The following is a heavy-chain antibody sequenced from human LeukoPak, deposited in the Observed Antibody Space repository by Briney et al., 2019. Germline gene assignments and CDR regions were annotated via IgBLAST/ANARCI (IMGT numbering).Heavy chain of an antibody. J-gene: IGHJ4*02. V-gene: IGHV3-23*01. CDR3: AKDYPLDY. CDR2: ISGSGGST. CDR1: GFTFSSYT. Sequence: GGSLRLSCAASGFTFSSYTMHWVRQAPGKGLEWVSAISGSGGSTYYADSVKGRFAISRDDSKNTLYLQMNTLRAEDTAVYYCAKDYPLDYWGQGALVTVSS.